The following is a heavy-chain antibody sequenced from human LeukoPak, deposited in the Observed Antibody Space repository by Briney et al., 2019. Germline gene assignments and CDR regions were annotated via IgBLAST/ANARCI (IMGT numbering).Heavy chain of an antibody. J-gene: IGHJ4*02. CDR2: IWYDGSNK. V-gene: IGHV3-33*01. D-gene: IGHD2/OR15-2a*01. CDR1: GFTFSTCG. CDR3: ATEYDY. Sequence: GGSLRLSCAASGFTFSTCGMHWVRQAPGMGLEWVAVIWYDGSNKYYADSVKGRFTISRDNSKNTLYLQMNSLRAEDTAVYYCATEYDYWGQGTLVTVSS.